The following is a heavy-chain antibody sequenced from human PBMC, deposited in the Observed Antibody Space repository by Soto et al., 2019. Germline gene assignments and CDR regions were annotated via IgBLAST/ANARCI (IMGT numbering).Heavy chain of an antibody. CDR1: GFTFSNFA. CDR2: ISGSGDET. V-gene: IGHV3-23*01. Sequence: QLLESGGGFVQPGGSLRLSCVASGFTFSNFAMAWVRPAPGEGLEWVAAISGSGDETFYADSMKGRFTISRDNSKDTLYLQINSLRAEDTAVDYCANPLPKTGPTFGCWGQGTLVTVSS. J-gene: IGHJ4*02. CDR3: ANPLPKTGPTFGC. D-gene: IGHD1-1*01.